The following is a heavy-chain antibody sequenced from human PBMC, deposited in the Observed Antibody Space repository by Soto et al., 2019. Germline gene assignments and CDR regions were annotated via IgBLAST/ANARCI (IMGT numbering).Heavy chain of an antibody. V-gene: IGHV3-23*01. Sequence: GGSLRLSCAASGFTFSNYSMSWVRQAPGKGLEWVSTLSGSGGSTYYADSVKGRFTISRDNSKNTLYLQMNSLRAEDTAVYYCAKDTVPVATPWFDPWGQGTLVTVSS. CDR1: GFTFSNYS. CDR2: LSGSGGST. D-gene: IGHD2-2*01. CDR3: AKDTVPVATPWFDP. J-gene: IGHJ5*02.